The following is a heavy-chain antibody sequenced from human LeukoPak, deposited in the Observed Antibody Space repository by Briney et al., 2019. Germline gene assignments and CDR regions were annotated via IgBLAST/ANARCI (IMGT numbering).Heavy chain of an antibody. D-gene: IGHD2-2*01. V-gene: IGHV3-23*01. CDR2: ISGSGGST. Sequence: GRSLRLSCAASGFTFSSYAMSWVRQAPGKGLEWVSAISGSGGSTYYADSVKGRFTISRDNSKNTLSLQMNSLRAEDTAVYYCAKVNWCSASCADAWGQGTLVTVSS. CDR3: AKVNWCSASCADA. CDR1: GFTFSSYA. J-gene: IGHJ4*02.